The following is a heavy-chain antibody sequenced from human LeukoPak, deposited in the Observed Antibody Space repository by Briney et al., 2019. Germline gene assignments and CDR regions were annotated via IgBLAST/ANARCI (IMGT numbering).Heavy chain of an antibody. CDR3: ARVYGSGYDFRGAFDI. Sequence: GASVKVSCKASGYTFTGYYMHWVRQAPGQGLEWMGWINPNSGGTNYAQKFQGRVTMTRDTSISTAYMELSRLRSDDTAVYYCARVYGSGYDFRGAFDIWGQGTMVTVSS. V-gene: IGHV1-2*02. CDR1: GYTFTGYY. CDR2: INPNSGGT. J-gene: IGHJ3*02. D-gene: IGHD5-12*01.